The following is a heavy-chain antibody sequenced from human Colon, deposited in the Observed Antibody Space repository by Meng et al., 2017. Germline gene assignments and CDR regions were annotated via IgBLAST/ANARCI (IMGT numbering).Heavy chain of an antibody. CDR3: ARFYGSGTFEVHDY. Sequence: QVQLHGSGPGLVRPSETLSLTCNVSGGSVSGASYYWSWIRQPPGKGLEWIGLIHYSGSRNYNPSLKSRVTMSVDTSKNQVSLRLTSVTAADTAVYYCARFYGSGTFEVHDYWGQGTLVTVSS. D-gene: IGHD3-10*01. J-gene: IGHJ4*02. CDR1: GGSVSGASYY. V-gene: IGHV4-61*01. CDR2: IHYSGSR.